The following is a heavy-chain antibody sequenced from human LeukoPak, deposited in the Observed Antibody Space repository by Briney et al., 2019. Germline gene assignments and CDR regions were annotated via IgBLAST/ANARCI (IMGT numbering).Heavy chain of an antibody. D-gene: IGHD3-9*01. Sequence: PGGSLRLSCAASGFTFSSYGMHWVRQAPGKGLEWVAVISYDGNNKYYADSVKGRFTISRDNSKNTLYLQMNSLRAEDTAVYYCARENFDWLLGYNWFDPWGQGTLVTVSS. CDR1: GFTFSSYG. J-gene: IGHJ5*02. CDR2: ISYDGNNK. V-gene: IGHV3-30*03. CDR3: ARENFDWLLGYNWFDP.